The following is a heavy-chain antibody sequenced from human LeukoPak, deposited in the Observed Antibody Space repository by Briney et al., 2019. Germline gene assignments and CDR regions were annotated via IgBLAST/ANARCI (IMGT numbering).Heavy chain of an antibody. Sequence: SVTVSCKASGGTFSSYAISWVRQAPGQGLEWMGGIIPIFGTANYAQKFQGRVTITADKSTSTAYMELSSLRSEDTAVYYCARGSRGDTVTTVPDIYSDAFDIWGQGTMVTVSS. CDR1: GGTFSSYA. CDR2: IIPIFGTA. V-gene: IGHV1-69*06. D-gene: IGHD4-17*01. CDR3: ARGSRGDTVTTVPDIYSDAFDI. J-gene: IGHJ3*02.